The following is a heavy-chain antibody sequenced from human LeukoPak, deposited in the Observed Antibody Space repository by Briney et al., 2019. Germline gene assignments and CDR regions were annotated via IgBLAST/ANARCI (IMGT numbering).Heavy chain of an antibody. CDR3: AKLMGRWLQFAFDY. D-gene: IGHD5-24*01. V-gene: IGHV3-23*01. CDR2: ISGSGGST. J-gene: IGHJ4*02. Sequence: GGSLRLSCAASEFTFSTYAMSWFRQAPGKGLEWFSAISGSGGSTYYADSVKGRFTISRDNSKNTLYLQMNSLRAEDTAVYYCAKLMGRWLQFAFDYWGQGTLVTVSS. CDR1: EFTFSTYA.